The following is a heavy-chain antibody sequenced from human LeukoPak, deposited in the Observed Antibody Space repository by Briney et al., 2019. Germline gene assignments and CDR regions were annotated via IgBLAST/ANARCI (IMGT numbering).Heavy chain of an antibody. J-gene: IGHJ5*02. V-gene: IGHV1-46*03. CDR3: ARASYGVEGCPGP. D-gene: IGHD2-8*01. CDR2: INPSGGST. Sequence: ASVKVSCKASGYTFTSYYMHWVRQAPGQGLERMGIINPSGGSTSYAQKFQGRVTMTRDTSTSTVYMELSSLRSEDTAVYYCARASYGVEGCPGPWGQGTLVTVSS. CDR1: GYTFTSYY.